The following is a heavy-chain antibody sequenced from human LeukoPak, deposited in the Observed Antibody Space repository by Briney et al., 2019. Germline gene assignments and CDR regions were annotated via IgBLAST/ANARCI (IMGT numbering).Heavy chain of an antibody. Sequence: PGGSLRLSCAASGFTFSSYWMHWVRQAQGQGLVWVSRINSDGSSTNDADSVKGRFTISRDNAKNTLYLQMNSLRVEDTAVYYCARDYTTAVAGKLLGYCGQGTLGTVSS. CDR2: INSDGSST. CDR3: ARDYTTAVAGKLLGY. J-gene: IGHJ4*02. D-gene: IGHD6-19*01. CDR1: GFTFSSYW. V-gene: IGHV3-74*01.